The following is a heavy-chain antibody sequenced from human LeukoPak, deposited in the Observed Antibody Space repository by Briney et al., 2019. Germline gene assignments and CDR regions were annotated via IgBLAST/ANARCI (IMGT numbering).Heavy chain of an antibody. D-gene: IGHD6-19*01. J-gene: IGHJ4*02. Sequence: GGSLRLSCATSGFTFSSYAMSWVRQAPGKGLECVSSISASGRTTYYADSVKGRFTISRDNSKNTLYLQMNSLRAEDTAVYYCAKTAGSGWTYYFDYWGQGTLVTVSS. CDR1: GFTFSSYA. CDR3: AKTAGSGWTYYFDY. CDR2: ISASGRTT. V-gene: IGHV3-23*01.